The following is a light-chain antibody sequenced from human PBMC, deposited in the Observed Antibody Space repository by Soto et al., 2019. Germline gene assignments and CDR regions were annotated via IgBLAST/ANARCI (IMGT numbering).Light chain of an antibody. Sequence: MTQSPATLSVSPGERATLSCRASQSISSWLAWYQQKPGKAPKLLIYKASSLESGVPSRFSGSGSGTEFTLTISSLQPDDFATYYCQQYNSYSPTFGQGTKVDIK. CDR2: KAS. CDR1: QSISSW. J-gene: IGKJ1*01. CDR3: QQYNSYSPT. V-gene: IGKV1-5*03.